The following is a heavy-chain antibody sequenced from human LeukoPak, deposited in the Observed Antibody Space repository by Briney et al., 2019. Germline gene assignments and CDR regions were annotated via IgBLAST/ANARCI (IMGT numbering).Heavy chain of an antibody. V-gene: IGHV3-7*01. J-gene: IGHJ3*02. Sequence: GGSLRLSCAASGFTFSSYWMSWVRQAPGKGLEWVANIKQDGSEKYYVDSVKGRFTISRDNAKNSLYLQMNSLRAEDTAVYYCARDRSSGWYVRGAFDIWGQGTTVTVSS. CDR1: GFTFSSYW. D-gene: IGHD6-19*01. CDR2: IKQDGSEK. CDR3: ARDRSSGWYVRGAFDI.